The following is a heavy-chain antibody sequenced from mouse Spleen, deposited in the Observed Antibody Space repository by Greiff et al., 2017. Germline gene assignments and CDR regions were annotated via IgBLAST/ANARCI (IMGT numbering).Heavy chain of an antibody. V-gene: IGHV14-3*02. Sequence: VQLKQSGAELVKPGASVKLSCTASGFNIKDTYMHWVKQRPEQGLEWIGRIDPANGNTKYDPKFQGKATITADTSSNTAYLQLSSLTSEDTAVYYCARDYGNYERAWFAYWGQGTLVTVSA. CDR2: IDPANGNT. CDR1: GFNIKDTY. CDR3: ARDYGNYERAWFAY. D-gene: IGHD2-1*01. J-gene: IGHJ3*01.